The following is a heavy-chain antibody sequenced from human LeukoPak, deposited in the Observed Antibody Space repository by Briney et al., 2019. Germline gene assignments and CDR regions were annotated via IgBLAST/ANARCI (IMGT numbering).Heavy chain of an antibody. CDR2: LSTNSRYI. CDR3: ARGGMTAIRSGAFDL. J-gene: IGHJ3*01. Sequence: GGSLRLSCAPFGFTFSSYDMAWVRQAPGKGLEWVSSLSTNSRYIYYAVSVKGRFTVSRDNAKNSLYLEMNSLRAEDTAVYYCARGGMTAIRSGAFDLWGQGTMVTVSS. CDR1: GFTFSSYD. V-gene: IGHV3-21*01. D-gene: IGHD2-21*02.